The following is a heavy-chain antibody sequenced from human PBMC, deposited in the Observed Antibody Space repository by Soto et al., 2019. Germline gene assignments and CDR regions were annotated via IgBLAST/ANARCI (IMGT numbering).Heavy chain of an antibody. CDR3: AKAESGQGDDY. CDR1: GFTFSSYG. Sequence: GGSLRLSCAASGFTFSSYGMHWVRQAPGKGLEWVAVISYDGSNKYYADSVKGRFTISRDNSKNTLYLQMNSLRAEDTAVYYCAKAESGQGDDYWGQGTLVTVSS. CDR2: ISYDGSNK. J-gene: IGHJ4*02. D-gene: IGHD3-16*01. V-gene: IGHV3-30*18.